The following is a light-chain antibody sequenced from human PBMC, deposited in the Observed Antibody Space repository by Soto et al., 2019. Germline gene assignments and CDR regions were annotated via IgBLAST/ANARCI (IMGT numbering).Light chain of an antibody. Sequence: QSVLTQPASVSGSPGQSIAISCTGSSSDIGDYNYVSWYQQHPGKAPKLMIFDVSNRPSGVSNRFSGPMSGNTASLTISGLQPEDEADYYCSSYTGGSTVVFGGGTKLTVL. J-gene: IGLJ2*01. CDR1: SSDIGDYNY. CDR3: SSYTGGSTVV. V-gene: IGLV2-14*01. CDR2: DVS.